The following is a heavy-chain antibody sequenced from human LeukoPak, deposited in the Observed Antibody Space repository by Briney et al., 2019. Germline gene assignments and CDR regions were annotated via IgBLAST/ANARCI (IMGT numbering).Heavy chain of an antibody. CDR2: ISYDGSNK. Sequence: GRSLRLSCAASGFTFSSYAMHWVRQAPGKGLEWVAVISYDGSNKYYADSVRGRFTISSDNSKNTLYLQMNSLRAEDTAVYYCARDQPDYGLDYWGQGTLVTVSS. D-gene: IGHD4-17*01. J-gene: IGHJ4*02. CDR3: ARDQPDYGLDY. V-gene: IGHV3-30-3*01. CDR1: GFTFSSYA.